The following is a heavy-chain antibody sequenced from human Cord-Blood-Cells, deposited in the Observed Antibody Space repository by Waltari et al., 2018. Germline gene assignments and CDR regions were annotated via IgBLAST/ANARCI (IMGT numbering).Heavy chain of an antibody. D-gene: IGHD3-3*01. Sequence: QVQLVQSGAEVKKPGASVKVSCKASGYTFTSYDINWVRQATGQGLEWMGWMNPNSGNTGYAQKFQGRVTITRTTSISTAYMELSSMRSEDTAVYYCARGNYDFWSGYYDYWGQGTLVTVSS. V-gene: IGHV1-8*03. CDR3: ARGNYDFWSGYYDY. J-gene: IGHJ4*02. CDR2: MNPNSGNT. CDR1: GYTFTSYD.